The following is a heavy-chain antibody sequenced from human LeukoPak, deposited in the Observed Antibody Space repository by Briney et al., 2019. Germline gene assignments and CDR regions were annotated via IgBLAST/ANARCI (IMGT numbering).Heavy chain of an antibody. J-gene: IGHJ4*02. CDR2: ISGSGGST. V-gene: IGHV3-23*01. CDR1: GLTFNSYG. D-gene: IGHD1-14*01. Sequence: GGSLRLSCAASGLTFNSYGMSWVRQAPGKGLEWVSGISGSGGSTYYADSVKGRFTISRDNSKNTLYLQMNSLRVEDTAVYYCAKGHSAHGTGFDYWGQGTLVTVSS. CDR3: AKGHSAHGTGFDY.